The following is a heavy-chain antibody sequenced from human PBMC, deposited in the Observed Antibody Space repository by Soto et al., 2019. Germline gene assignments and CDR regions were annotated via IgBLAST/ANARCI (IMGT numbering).Heavy chain of an antibody. Sequence: QVQLVQSGAEVKEPGASVKVSCKASGYTFTTFGISWVRQAPGQGLEWMGWIDPKNGNTKDAQKFHGRVTMTTDTSTSTAYMELRSLRSDDTAVYYCAKEYCDSYRCYLPDYWGQGALVTVST. V-gene: IGHV1-18*01. CDR2: IDPKNGNT. CDR3: AKEYCDSYRCYLPDY. CDR1: GYTFTTFG. J-gene: IGHJ4*02. D-gene: IGHD2-2*01.